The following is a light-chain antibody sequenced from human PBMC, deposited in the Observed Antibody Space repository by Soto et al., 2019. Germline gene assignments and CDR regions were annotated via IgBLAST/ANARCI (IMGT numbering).Light chain of an antibody. Sequence: QSVLTQPASVSGSPGQSITISCTGTGSDVGGYDYVSWYQHHPGKAPKVMIYEVTNRPSGVSNRFSGSKSGNTASLTISGLLAEDEADYHCSSYTSSSTYVFGTGTKVTVL. CDR3: SSYTSSSTYV. J-gene: IGLJ1*01. V-gene: IGLV2-14*01. CDR1: GSDVGGYDY. CDR2: EVT.